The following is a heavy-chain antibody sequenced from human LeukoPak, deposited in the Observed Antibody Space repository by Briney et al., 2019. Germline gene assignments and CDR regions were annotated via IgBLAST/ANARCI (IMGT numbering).Heavy chain of an antibody. CDR3: ARDVPRTLGP. CDR1: GFTFSSEW. V-gene: IGHV3-74*01. CDR2: IDGNGRTT. J-gene: IGHJ5*02. D-gene: IGHD3-16*01. Sequence: PGGSLRLSCAASGFTFSSEWMHWVRQAPGRGLVWISHIDGNGRTTNYGDSVRGRFTVSRDNAKNTLYLQMNSLRAEDTAVYYCARDVPRTLGPWGQGTLVTVSS.